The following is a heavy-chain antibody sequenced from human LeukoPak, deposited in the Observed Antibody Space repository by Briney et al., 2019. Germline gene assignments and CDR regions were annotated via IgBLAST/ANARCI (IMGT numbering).Heavy chain of an antibody. Sequence: GGSLRLSCAASGFTFSSYAMHWVRQAPGKGLEWVAVISYDGNNKYYADSVKGRFTISSDNSKNTLYLQMNSLRAEDTAIYYCATYRQVLLPFESWGQGTLVTVSS. CDR1: GFTFSSYA. V-gene: IGHV3-30*04. CDR2: ISYDGNNK. D-gene: IGHD2-8*02. CDR3: ATYRQVLLPFES. J-gene: IGHJ4*02.